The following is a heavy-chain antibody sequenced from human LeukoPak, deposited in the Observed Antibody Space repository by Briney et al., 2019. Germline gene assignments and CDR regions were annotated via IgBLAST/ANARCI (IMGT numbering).Heavy chain of an antibody. V-gene: IGHV3-48*01. CDR1: GFTFSSYS. Sequence: GTSLRLSCAASGFTFSSYSMNWVRQAPGKGLEWISYISSSSATIYYADSVKGRFTIYRDNAKKSLYLQMNSLRAEDTAVYYCARSPFSSIAAHFDYWGQGTLVTVSS. CDR3: ARSPFSSIAAHFDY. J-gene: IGHJ4*02. D-gene: IGHD6-6*01. CDR2: ISSSSATI.